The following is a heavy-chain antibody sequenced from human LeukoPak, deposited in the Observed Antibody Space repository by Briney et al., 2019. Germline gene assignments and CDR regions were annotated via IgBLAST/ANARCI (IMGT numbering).Heavy chain of an antibody. Sequence: SETLSLTCTVSGGSISSYYWGWIRQPPGKGLEWIGSIYYSGSTYYNPSLESRVTISVDTSKNQFSLKLSSVTAADTAVYYCARHEKEYQLLSIGWFDPWGQGTLVTVSS. J-gene: IGHJ5*02. CDR1: GGSISSYY. CDR3: ARHEKEYQLLSIGWFDP. D-gene: IGHD2-2*01. CDR2: IYYSGST. V-gene: IGHV4-39*01.